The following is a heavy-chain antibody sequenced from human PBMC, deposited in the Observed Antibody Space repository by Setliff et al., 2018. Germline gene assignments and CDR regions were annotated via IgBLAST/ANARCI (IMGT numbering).Heavy chain of an antibody. V-gene: IGHV1-18*04. J-gene: IGHJ4*02. D-gene: IGHD1-26*01. Sequence: ASVKVSCRASGYTLTKYYMHLVRQAPGQGIEWMGWISPYYGSTDYAQKFHGRVTMTTDTSTSTAYMELRSQRSDDTAMYYCARDTHQWDLLYFDSWGQGTLVTVSS. CDR3: ARDTHQWDLLYFDS. CDR2: ISPYYGST. CDR1: GYTLTKYY.